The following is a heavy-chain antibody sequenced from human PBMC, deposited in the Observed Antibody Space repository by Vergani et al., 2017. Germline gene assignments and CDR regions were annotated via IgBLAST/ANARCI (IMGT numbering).Heavy chain of an antibody. Sequence: QVPLQQWGAGLLKPSEILSLTCAVYGGSFSGYFWSWLRQPPGKGLVWIGEVNHSGSTIYNPSLKSRVTISVDTSKNQFSLKLSSVTAADTAVYYCARGKLVPYYYYYGMDVWGQGTTVTVSS. CDR3: ARGKLVPYYYYYGMDV. V-gene: IGHV4-34*01. CDR2: VNHSGST. D-gene: IGHD6-13*01. CDR1: GGSFSGYF. J-gene: IGHJ6*02.